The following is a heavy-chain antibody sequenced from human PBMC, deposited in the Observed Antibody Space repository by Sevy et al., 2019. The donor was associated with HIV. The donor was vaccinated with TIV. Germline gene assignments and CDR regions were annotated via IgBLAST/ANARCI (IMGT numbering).Heavy chain of an antibody. Sequence: GGSLRLSCAASGFTFSTYDMNWVRQAPGKGVEWISYISSSSSNIYYADSVKGRFTSSRDNAKNSLFVQMHSLRAEDTAVYYCAREGGYTDQGMDVWGQGTTVTVSS. J-gene: IGHJ6*02. D-gene: IGHD5-12*01. CDR1: GFTFSTYD. CDR2: ISSSSSNI. V-gene: IGHV3-48*01. CDR3: AREGGYTDQGMDV.